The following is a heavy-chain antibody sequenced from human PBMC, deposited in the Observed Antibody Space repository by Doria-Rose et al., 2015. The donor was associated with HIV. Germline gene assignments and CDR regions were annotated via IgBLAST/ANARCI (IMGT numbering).Heavy chain of an antibody. J-gene: IGHJ5*02. CDR1: GGSLSGYY. CDR2: IKNSGST. Sequence: QVKLQPRDAGLLTPSETLSLPCAAYGGSLSGYYWTWIRQPPGKGLGWLGEIKNSGSTNYNPSLKSRVTISVDPSKNQFSLKLSSVTAADTAVYYCARGGVLRYFDWFRMVDPWGQGTLVTVSS. V-gene: IGHV4-34*01. CDR3: ARGGVLRYFDWFRMVDP. D-gene: IGHD3-9*01.